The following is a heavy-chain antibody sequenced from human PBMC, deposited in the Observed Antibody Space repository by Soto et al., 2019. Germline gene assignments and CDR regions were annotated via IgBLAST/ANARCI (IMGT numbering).Heavy chain of an antibody. Sequence: ASVKVSCKASGYTFTSYGISWVRQAPGQGLEWMGWISAYNGNTNYAQKLQGRVTMTTDTSTSTAYMELRSLRSDDTAVYYCASKSYYAVAAGGGAFDIWGQGTMVTVSS. CDR1: GYTFTSYG. CDR2: ISAYNGNT. D-gene: IGHD6-19*01. V-gene: IGHV1-18*01. CDR3: ASKSYYAVAAGGGAFDI. J-gene: IGHJ3*02.